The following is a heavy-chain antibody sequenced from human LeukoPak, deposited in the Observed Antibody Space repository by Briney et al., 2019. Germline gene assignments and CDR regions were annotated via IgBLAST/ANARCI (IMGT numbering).Heavy chain of an antibody. D-gene: IGHD6-19*01. CDR3: ARRVAVAAQTNWFDP. CDR1: GFTFSDYY. V-gene: IGHV3-11*04. Sequence: GGSLRLSCAASGFTFSDYYMSWIRQAPGKGLEWVSYISSSGSTIYYADSVKGRFTISRDNAKNSLYLQMNSLRAEDTAVYYCARRVAVAAQTNWFDPWGQGTLVTVSS. J-gene: IGHJ5*02. CDR2: ISSSGSTI.